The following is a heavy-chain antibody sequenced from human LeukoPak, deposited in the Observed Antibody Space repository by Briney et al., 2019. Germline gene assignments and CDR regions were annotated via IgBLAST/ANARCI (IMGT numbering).Heavy chain of an antibody. CDR1: GGSISSYY. CDR3: ARLQARTHYNFGSASYAFDL. CDR2: IYTGGSA. D-gene: IGHD3-3*01. V-gene: IGHV4-4*08. J-gene: IGHJ5*02. Sequence: SETLSLTCTVSGGSISSYYWGWIRQPPGKGLQWIGYIYTGGSAYYNPSLYRRVAVSVDTSKNQFSLRLTSVTAADTAMYYCARLQARTHYNFGSASYAFDLWGQGTLVTVSS.